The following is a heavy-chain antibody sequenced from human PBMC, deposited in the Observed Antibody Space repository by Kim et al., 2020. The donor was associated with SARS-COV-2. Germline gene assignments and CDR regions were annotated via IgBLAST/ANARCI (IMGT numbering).Heavy chain of an antibody. J-gene: IGHJ5*02. CDR1: GYTFTELS. D-gene: IGHD6-13*01. Sequence: ASVKVSCKVSGYTFTELSMHWVRQAPGKGLEWMGGYDPEEGELIYAQKFQGRVTMTEDTSTDTAYMELSSLRSEDTAVYYCAIVGEGASSSSYVGYWFDPWGPGTLVTVSS. CDR3: AIVGEGASSSSYVGYWFDP. V-gene: IGHV1-24*01. CDR2: YDPEEGEL.